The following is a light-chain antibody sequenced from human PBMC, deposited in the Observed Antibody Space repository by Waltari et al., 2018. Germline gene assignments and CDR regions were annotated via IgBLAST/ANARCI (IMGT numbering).Light chain of an antibody. CDR1: SSNIGSNY. V-gene: IGLV1-47*01. J-gene: IGLJ3*02. CDR2: RNN. CDR3: AAWDDSLSGEV. Sequence: QSVLTQPPSASGTPGPRVTLSCYGSSSNIGSNYVSWDQQPPGTAPKLLIYRNNQRPSGGPDRFSGSKSGTSASLAISGLRSEDEADYYCAAWDDSLSGEVFGGGTKLTVL.